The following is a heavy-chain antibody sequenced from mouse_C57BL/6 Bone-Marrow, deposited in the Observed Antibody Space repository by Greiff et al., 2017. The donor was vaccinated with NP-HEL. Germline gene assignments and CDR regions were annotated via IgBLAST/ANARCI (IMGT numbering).Heavy chain of an antibody. V-gene: IGHV7-3*01. CDR2: IRNKANGYTT. Sequence: EVKVVESGGGLVQPGGSLSLSCAASGFTFTDYYMSWVRQPPGKALEWLGFIRNKANGYTTEYSASVKGRFTISRDNSQSILYLQMNALRAEDSATYYCASQGGYYAMDYWGQGTSVTVSS. CDR3: ASQGGYYAMDY. J-gene: IGHJ4*01. CDR1: GFTFTDYY.